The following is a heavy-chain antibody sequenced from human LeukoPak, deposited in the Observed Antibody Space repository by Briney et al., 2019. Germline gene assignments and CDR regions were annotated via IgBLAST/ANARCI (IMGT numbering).Heavy chain of an antibody. V-gene: IGHV3-23*01. Sequence: GGSLRLSCTTSGFPFRDFSMTWVRQAPGQGLEWISTTDSGGTSTYYAESVKGRFTISRDNSKDALYLQMSSLRVEDTAIYYCAKQSYARSLGEGGPGTLVTVPS. J-gene: IGHJ4*02. CDR3: AKQSYARSLGE. CDR1: GFPFRDFS. CDR2: TDSGGTST. D-gene: IGHD2-8*01.